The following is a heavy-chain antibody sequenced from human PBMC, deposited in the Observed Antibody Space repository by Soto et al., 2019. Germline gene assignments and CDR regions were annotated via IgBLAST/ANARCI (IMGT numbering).Heavy chain of an antibody. CDR3: ARGAPLATTTLAQFDY. CDR2: INPNSGGT. J-gene: IGHJ4*02. CDR1: GYTFTSYY. D-gene: IGHD5-12*01. Sequence: ASGKVSCKASGYTFTSYYMHWVRQAPGQGLEWMGWINPNSGGTNYAQKFQGWVTMTRDTSISTAYMELSRLRSDDTAVYYCARGAPLATTTLAQFDYWGQGTLVTVSS. V-gene: IGHV1-2*04.